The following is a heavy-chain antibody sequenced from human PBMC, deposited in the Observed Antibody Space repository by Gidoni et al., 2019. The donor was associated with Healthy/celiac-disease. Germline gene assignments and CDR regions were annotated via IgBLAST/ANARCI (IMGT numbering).Heavy chain of an antibody. D-gene: IGHD4-17*01. CDR2: INPSGGST. CDR3: ARATVVTQDY. V-gene: IGHV1-46*03. CDR1: GYTFTSYY. Sequence: QVQLVQSRAEVKKPGASVMVSCKASGYTFTSYYMHWVRQAPGQGLEWMGLINPSGGSTSYAQKFQGRVTMTRDTSTSTVYMELSSLRSEDTAVYYCARATVVTQDYWGQGTLVTVSS. J-gene: IGHJ4*02.